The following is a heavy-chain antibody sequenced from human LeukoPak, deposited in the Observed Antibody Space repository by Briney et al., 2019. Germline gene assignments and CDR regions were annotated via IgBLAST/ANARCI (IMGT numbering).Heavy chain of an antibody. J-gene: IGHJ4*02. CDR3: ATARVRLGELSLPEVRDD. V-gene: IGHV1-24*01. D-gene: IGHD3-16*02. Sequence: ASVKVSCKVSVHTLTELAIHWVRQAPGKGLEWMGAFDPEDGGTIYAQKFQGRITLTEDTSTDTAYMELRSLSSEDTAVYYCATARVRLGELSLPEVRDDWGQGTLISVSS. CDR2: FDPEDGGT. CDR1: VHTLTELA.